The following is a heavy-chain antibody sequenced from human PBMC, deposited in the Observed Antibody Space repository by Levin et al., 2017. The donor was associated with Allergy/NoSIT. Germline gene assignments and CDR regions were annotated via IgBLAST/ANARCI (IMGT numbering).Heavy chain of an antibody. CDR3: ARDPSSSWYVPGWFDP. V-gene: IGHV3-30-3*01. J-gene: IGHJ5*02. D-gene: IGHD6-13*01. CDR1: GFTFSSYA. Sequence: GESLKISCAASGFTFSSYAMHWVRQAPGKGLEWVAVISYDGSNKYYADSVKGRFTISRDNSKNTLYLQMNSLRAEDTAVYYCARDPSSSWYVPGWFDPWGQGTLVTVSS. CDR2: ISYDGSNK.